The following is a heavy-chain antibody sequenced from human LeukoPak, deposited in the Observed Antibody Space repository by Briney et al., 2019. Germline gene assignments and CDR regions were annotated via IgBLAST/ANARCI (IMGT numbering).Heavy chain of an antibody. Sequence: ETLSLTCTVSGGSISSGSYYWSWVRQAPGKGLEWVANIKQDGREKYSVDSVKGRFTISRDNAKNSLYLQMNSLRAEDTAVYYCARVEDYDILTGFDYWGQGTLVTVSS. J-gene: IGHJ4*02. CDR1: GGSISSGSYY. CDR2: IKQDGREK. CDR3: ARVEDYDILTGFDY. V-gene: IGHV3-7*01. D-gene: IGHD3-9*01.